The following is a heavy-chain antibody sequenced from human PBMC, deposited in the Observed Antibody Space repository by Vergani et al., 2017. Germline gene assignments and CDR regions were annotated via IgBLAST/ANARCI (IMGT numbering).Heavy chain of an antibody. Sequence: QVQLQESGPGLVKPSETLSLTCTVSGGSISSYYWSWIRQPPGKGLEWIGYIYYSGSTNYNPSLKSRVTISVDTSKNQFSLKLSSVTAADTAVYYCARGGVGLLEWLVWDYWGQGTLVTVSS. V-gene: IGHV4-59*01. D-gene: IGHD3-3*02. CDR2: IYYSGST. CDR3: ARGGVGLLEWLVWDY. CDR1: GGSISSYY. J-gene: IGHJ4*02.